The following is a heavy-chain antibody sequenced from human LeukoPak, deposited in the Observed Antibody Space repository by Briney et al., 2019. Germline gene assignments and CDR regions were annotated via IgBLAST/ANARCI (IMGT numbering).Heavy chain of an antibody. CDR2: ISGSGGST. CDR1: GFSVTKNY. D-gene: IGHD3-10*01. V-gene: IGHV3-23*01. Sequence: GGSLRLSCAASGFSVTKNYMNWVRQAPGKGLEWVSAISGSGGSTYYADSVKGRFTISRDNSKNTLYLQMNSLRAEDTAVYYCAKVGKVLTMVRGVIDNAFDIWGQGTMVTVSS. CDR3: AKVGKVLTMVRGVIDNAFDI. J-gene: IGHJ3*02.